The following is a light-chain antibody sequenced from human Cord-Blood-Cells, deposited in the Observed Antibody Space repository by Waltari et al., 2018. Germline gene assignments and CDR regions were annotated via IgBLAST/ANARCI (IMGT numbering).Light chain of an antibody. Sequence: QHPLTQPASLSGSPGHSTPTSSTATSSDIGRYNYFSWYQQPPGKAPKLMIYEDSNRPSGVSNRFSGSKSGNTASLTISGLQAEDEADYYCSSYTSSSTLVFGGGTKLTVL. V-gene: IGLV2-14*01. CDR1: SSDIGRYNY. CDR2: EDS. CDR3: SSYTSSSTLV. J-gene: IGLJ3*02.